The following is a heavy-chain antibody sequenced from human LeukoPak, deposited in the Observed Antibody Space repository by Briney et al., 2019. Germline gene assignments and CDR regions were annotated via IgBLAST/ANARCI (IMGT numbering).Heavy chain of an antibody. J-gene: IGHJ4*02. CDR1: GFTFSSYS. CDR3: ARAVGYCSGGSCYSGL. CDR2: ISSSSSYI. Sequence: PGGSLRLSCAASGFTFSSYSMNWVRQAPGKGLEWVSSISSSSSYIYYADSVKGRFTISRDNAKNSLYLQMNSLRAEDTAVYYCARAVGYCSGGSCYSGLWGQGTLVTVSS. V-gene: IGHV3-21*01. D-gene: IGHD2-15*01.